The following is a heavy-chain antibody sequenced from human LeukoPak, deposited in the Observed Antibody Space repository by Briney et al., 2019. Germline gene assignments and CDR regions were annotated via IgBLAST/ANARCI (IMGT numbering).Heavy chain of an antibody. D-gene: IGHD1-14*01. Sequence: PGGSLRLSCAASGFTVSSNYMSWVRQAPGKGLEWVANIKPDGSEKYYVDFVEGRFTISRDNAENSLYLQMNSLRAEDTALYYCARDIEATTSRGWFDPWGQGTLVTVSS. V-gene: IGHV3-7*01. CDR1: GFTVSSNY. CDR2: IKPDGSEK. J-gene: IGHJ5*02. CDR3: ARDIEATTSRGWFDP.